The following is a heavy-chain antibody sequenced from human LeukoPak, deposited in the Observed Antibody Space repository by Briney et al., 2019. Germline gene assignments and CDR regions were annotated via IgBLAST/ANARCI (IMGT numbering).Heavy chain of an antibody. CDR1: GGTFSSYA. V-gene: IGHV1-69*01. D-gene: IGHD6-19*01. CDR2: IIPIFGTA. Sequence: VKVSCKASGGTFSSYAISWVRQAPGQGLEWMGGIIPIFGTANYAQKFQGRVAITADESTSTAYMELSSLRSEDTAVYYRARDRDPSQWLVYDYWGQGTLVTVSS. J-gene: IGHJ4*02. CDR3: ARDRDPSQWLVYDY.